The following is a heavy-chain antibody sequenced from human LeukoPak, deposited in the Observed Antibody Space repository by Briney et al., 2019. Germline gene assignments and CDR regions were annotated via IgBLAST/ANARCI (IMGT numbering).Heavy chain of an antibody. Sequence: GSLRLSCAASGFTFSSYAMSWVRQAPGKGLEWVGFIRSKAYGGTTEYAASVKGRFTISRDDSKSIAYLQMNSLKTEDTAVVYCIAGSWAILDYWGQGTLVTVSS. D-gene: IGHD1-26*01. CDR2: IRSKAYGGTT. CDR3: IAGSWAILDY. V-gene: IGHV3-49*04. CDR1: GFTFSSYA. J-gene: IGHJ4*02.